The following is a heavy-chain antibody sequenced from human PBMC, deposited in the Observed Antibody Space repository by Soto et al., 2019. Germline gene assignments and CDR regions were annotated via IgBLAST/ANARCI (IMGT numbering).Heavy chain of an antibody. V-gene: IGHV3-23*01. D-gene: IGHD3-10*01. CDR1: GFTFSSYA. CDR3: AKETYYGSGSPPAPFDY. CDR2: ISGSGGST. J-gene: IGHJ4*02. Sequence: LRLSCAASGFTFSSYAMSWVRQAPGKGLEWVSAISGSGGSTYYADSVKGRFTISRDNSKNTLYLQMNSLRAEDTAVYYCAKETYYGSGSPPAPFDYWGQGTLVTVSS.